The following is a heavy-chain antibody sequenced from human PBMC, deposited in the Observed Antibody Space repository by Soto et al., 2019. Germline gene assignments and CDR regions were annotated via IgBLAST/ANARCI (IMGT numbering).Heavy chain of an antibody. J-gene: IGHJ6*02. V-gene: IGHV3-74*01. Sequence: EVQLVESGGGLLQPGGSLRLSCAVSGFTFSNDWMHWVRQAPGKGLVWVSHINSDGSSTNYADFVKGRFTIARDNAKNTVYLKINTVRAEDTAVYYCASDRSYSLDVWGQGTTVTVSS. CDR1: GFTFSNDW. CDR2: INSDGSST. CDR3: ASDRSYSLDV.